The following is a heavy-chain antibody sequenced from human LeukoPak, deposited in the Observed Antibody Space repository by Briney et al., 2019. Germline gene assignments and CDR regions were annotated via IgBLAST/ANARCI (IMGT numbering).Heavy chain of an antibody. CDR1: GYTFTGYY. CDR3: ARGYYDSSGYSNFDY. Sequence: VASVKVSCKASGYTFTGYYMHWVRQATGQGLEWMGWMNPNSGNTGYAQKFQGRVTMTRNTSISTAYMELSSLRSEDTAVYYCARGYYDSSGYSNFDYWGQGTLVTVSS. CDR2: MNPNSGNT. D-gene: IGHD3-22*01. V-gene: IGHV1-8*01. J-gene: IGHJ4*02.